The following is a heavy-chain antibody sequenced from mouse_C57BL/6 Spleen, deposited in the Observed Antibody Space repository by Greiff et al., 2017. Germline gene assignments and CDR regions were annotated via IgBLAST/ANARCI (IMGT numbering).Heavy chain of an antibody. J-gene: IGHJ4*01. CDR3: AITTLVAYYAMDY. D-gene: IGHD1-1*01. CDR2: INPSSGYT. V-gene: IGHV1-7*01. Sequence: QVQLQQSGAELAKPGASVKLSCKASGYTFTSYWMHWVKQRPGQGLEWIGYINPSSGYTKYNQKFKDKATLTADKSSSTAYIQLSRLTYEDSAVYYCAITTLVAYYAMDYWGQGTSVTVSS. CDR1: GYTFTSYW.